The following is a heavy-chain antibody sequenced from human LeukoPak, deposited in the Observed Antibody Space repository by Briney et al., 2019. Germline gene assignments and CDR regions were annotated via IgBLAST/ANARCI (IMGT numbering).Heavy chain of an antibody. V-gene: IGHV1-18*01. J-gene: IGHJ4*02. D-gene: IGHD6-6*01. Sequence: GASVKVSCKASGYTFTSYGISWVRQAPGQGLEWMGWISAYNGNTNYAQKFQGRVTITADESTSTAYMELRSLRSEHTAVYYCPRDRGAARTHFAYWGQGTLVTVSS. CDR1: GYTFTSYG. CDR2: ISAYNGNT. CDR3: PRDRGAARTHFAY.